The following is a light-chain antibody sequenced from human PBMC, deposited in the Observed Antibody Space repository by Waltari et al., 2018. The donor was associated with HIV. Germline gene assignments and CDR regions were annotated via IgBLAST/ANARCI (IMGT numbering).Light chain of an antibody. J-gene: IGKJ2*02. CDR3: QQYNNWPCT. CDR1: QSVIRN. Sequence: EIVMTQSPATLSVSPGERAILSCRASQSVIRNLAWYQQKPGQAPRLLIYGSSTRAPGIPARFSGSGSGTEFTLTISGLQSEDSAVYYCQQYNNWPCTFGQGTKLEIK. CDR2: GSS. V-gene: IGKV3-15*01.